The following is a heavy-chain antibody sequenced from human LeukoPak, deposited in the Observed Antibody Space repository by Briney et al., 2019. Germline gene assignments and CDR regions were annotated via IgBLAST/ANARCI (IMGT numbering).Heavy chain of an antibody. Sequence: TTSETLSLTCAVYGGSFSGYYWSWIRQPPGKGLEWIGEINHSGSTNYNPSLKSRVTISVDTSKNQFSLKLGSVTAADTTVYYCARGSIGYDFWSGYPNWFDPWGQGTLVTVSS. V-gene: IGHV4-34*01. J-gene: IGHJ5*02. D-gene: IGHD3-3*01. CDR1: GGSFSGYY. CDR3: ARGSIGYDFWSGYPNWFDP. CDR2: INHSGST.